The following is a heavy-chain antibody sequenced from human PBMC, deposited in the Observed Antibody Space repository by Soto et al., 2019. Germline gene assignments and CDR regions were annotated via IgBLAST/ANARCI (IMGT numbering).Heavy chain of an antibody. D-gene: IGHD5-12*01. Sequence: QVHLVQSGAEMKKPGSSVKVSCKVSGGDLTNSGISWVRQAPGQGLEWMGGIFPLLAMVDYSQKFQGRVTITADESTNTAYTDLGSLRAVETAVSSGAKEDGAGFKSWGQGTLVIVSS. CDR2: IFPLLAMV. CDR3: AKEDGAGFKS. CDR1: GGDLTNSG. V-gene: IGHV1-69*04. J-gene: IGHJ4*02.